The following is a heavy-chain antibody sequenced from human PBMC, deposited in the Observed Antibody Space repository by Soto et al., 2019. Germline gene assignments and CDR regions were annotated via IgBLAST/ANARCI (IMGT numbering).Heavy chain of an antibody. V-gene: IGHV3-23*01. CDR2: ISGGADSK. J-gene: IGHJ6*02. CDR1: GFTFGTYA. D-gene: IGHD6-19*01. CDR3: AKHSGAFYGWDV. Sequence: EVQLLESGGGLVQPGVSLRLSCAASGFTFGTYAMSWVRQAPGQGLDWISSISGGADSKYHADSVKGRFTVSRDNSKNTLFLQMNSLRIEDTATYYCAKHSGAFYGWDVWGQGTTVTVSS.